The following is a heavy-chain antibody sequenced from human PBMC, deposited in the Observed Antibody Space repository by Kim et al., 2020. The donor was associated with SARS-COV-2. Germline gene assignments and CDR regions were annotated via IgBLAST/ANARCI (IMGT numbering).Heavy chain of an antibody. CDR2: INHSGST. V-gene: IGHV4-34*01. D-gene: IGHD6-13*01. J-gene: IGHJ6*02. Sequence: SETLSLTCAVYGGSFSGYYWSWIRQPPGKGLEWIGEINHSGSTNYNPSLKSRVTISVDTSKNQFSLKLSSVTAADTAVYYCASCAEYSSSWYESHYYYYGMDVWGQGTTVTVSS. CDR1: GGSFSGYY. CDR3: ASCAEYSSSWYESHYYYYGMDV.